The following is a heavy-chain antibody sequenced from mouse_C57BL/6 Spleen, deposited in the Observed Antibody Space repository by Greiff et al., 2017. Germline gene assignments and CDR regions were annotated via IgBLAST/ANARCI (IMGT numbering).Heavy chain of an antibody. Sequence: VQLQQSGAELVKPGASVKLSCKASGYTFTSYWMHWVKQRPGQGLEWIGMIHPNSGSTNYNEKFKSKATLTVDKSSSTAYMQLSSLTSEDSAVYYCASTYYSNIAWFAYWGQGTLVTVSA. CDR3: ASTYYSNIAWFAY. D-gene: IGHD2-5*01. J-gene: IGHJ3*01. V-gene: IGHV1-64*01. CDR1: GYTFTSYW. CDR2: IHPNSGST.